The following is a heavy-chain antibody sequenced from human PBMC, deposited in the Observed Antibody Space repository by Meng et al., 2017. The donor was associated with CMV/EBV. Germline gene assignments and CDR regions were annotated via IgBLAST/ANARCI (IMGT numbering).Heavy chain of an antibody. D-gene: IGHD3-3*01. CDR1: GFTFSTYE. CDR3: ARDLETYYDFWSGLYGMDV. CDR2: ISSAGNTI. Sequence: GESLKISCAASGFTFSTYEMNWVRQAPGKGLEWVSYISSAGNTIYYADSVKGRFTISRDNSKNTLYLQMNSLRAEDTAVYYCARDLETYYDFWSGLYGMDVWGQGTTVTVSS. V-gene: IGHV3-48*03. J-gene: IGHJ6*02.